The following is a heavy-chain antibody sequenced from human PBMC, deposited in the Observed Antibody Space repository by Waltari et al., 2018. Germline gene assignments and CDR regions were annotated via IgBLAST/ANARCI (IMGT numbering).Heavy chain of an antibody. V-gene: IGHV3-15*01. J-gene: IGHJ3*01. CDR1: GFQLRKAW. CDR3: LFVDTALMIPDVFDL. D-gene: IGHD5-18*01. Sequence: VQLVQAGGGLVKPWGSLRLSCSASGFQLRKAWVTWRRPAPGKGLEWVGRIKSTVDGGTTDYAAPVQGRFTISRDDSKNTLYLQMSSLRTEDTAVYYCLFVDTALMIPDVFDLWGQGTLVTVSS. CDR2: IKSTVDGGTT.